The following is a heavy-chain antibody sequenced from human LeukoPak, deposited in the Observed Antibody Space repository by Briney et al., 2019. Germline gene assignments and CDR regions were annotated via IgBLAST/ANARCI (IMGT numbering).Heavy chain of an antibody. V-gene: IGHV1-8*02. J-gene: IGHJ4*02. D-gene: IGHD7-27*01. CDR3: VRTPPNWGFDY. CDR2: MSPNSGDT. CDR1: GGTFSSYA. Sequence: PLASVKVSCKASGGTFSSYAISWVRQATGQGLEWMGWMSPNSGDTGYAQKFQGRVTMTSDSSISTAYMELSSLRSEDTAIYYCVRTPPNWGFDYWGQGTLVTVSS.